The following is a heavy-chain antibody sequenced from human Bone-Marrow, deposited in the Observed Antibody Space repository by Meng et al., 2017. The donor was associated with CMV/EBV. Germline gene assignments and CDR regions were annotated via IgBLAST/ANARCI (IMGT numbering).Heavy chain of an antibody. CDR3: ARDIPWPLQLEYYFDY. CDR2: INPNSGGT. Sequence: YTFTGYYMRWVRQAPGQGLAWMGWINPNSGGTNYAQKFQGRVTMTRDTSISTAYMELSRLRSDDTAVYYCARDIPWPLQLEYYFDYWGQGTLVTVSS. D-gene: IGHD5-18*01. V-gene: IGHV1-2*02. CDR1: YTFTGYY. J-gene: IGHJ4*02.